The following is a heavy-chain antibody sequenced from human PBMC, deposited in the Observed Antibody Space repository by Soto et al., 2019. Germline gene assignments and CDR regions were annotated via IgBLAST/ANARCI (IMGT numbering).Heavy chain of an antibody. V-gene: IGHV1-18*01. Sequence: ASLKVSCKASGYTFTSYGIIWVRQAPGQGLEWMGWISAYNGNTNYAQRLQGRVTMTTDTSTSTAYMELRSLRSDDTAVYYCAGGRSSSSWSWFDPWGQGTLVTVSS. CDR3: AGGRSSSSWSWFDP. D-gene: IGHD6-13*01. J-gene: IGHJ5*02. CDR1: GYTFTSYG. CDR2: ISAYNGNT.